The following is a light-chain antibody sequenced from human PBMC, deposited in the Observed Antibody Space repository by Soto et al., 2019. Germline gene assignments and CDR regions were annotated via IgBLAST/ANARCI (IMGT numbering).Light chain of an antibody. J-gene: IGKJ4*01. CDR1: QSVSYN. CDR2: GAF. V-gene: IGKV3-15*01. CDR3: HQFKNWPPLT. Sequence: EIVMTQSPATLSVSPGETATLSCRASQSVSYNLAWYQQKPGQGPRLLIYGAFTRATGIPARFSGSGSGTDFTLTISSLQSVDFAVYYCHQFKNWPPLTFGGGTKVEIK.